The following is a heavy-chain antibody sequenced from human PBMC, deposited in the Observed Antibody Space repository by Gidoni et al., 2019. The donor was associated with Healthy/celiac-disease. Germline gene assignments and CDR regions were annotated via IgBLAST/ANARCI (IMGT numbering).Heavy chain of an antibody. J-gene: IGHJ2*01. V-gene: IGHV3-30*18. CDR2: ISYDGSNK. CDR3: AKGDYYDPYFDL. D-gene: IGHD3-22*01. Sequence: QVPLVESGGGGVQPGRSLRLSCAASRFTFSSYGMHWVRQAPGKGLGLVAIISYDGSNKYYADSVKGRFTISRDNSKNTLYLQMNSLIPEDTAVYFCAKGDYYDPYFDLWGRGTLVTVSS. CDR1: RFTFSSYG.